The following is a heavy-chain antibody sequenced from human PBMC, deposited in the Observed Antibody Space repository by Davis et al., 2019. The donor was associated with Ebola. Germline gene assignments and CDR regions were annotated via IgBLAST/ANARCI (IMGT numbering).Heavy chain of an antibody. CDR1: GFTFSSYG. CDR2: LSYDGSNK. D-gene: IGHD6-13*01. V-gene: IGHV3-30*18. CDR3: AKDNRYSSSWYSPPYYYYGMDV. Sequence: GESLKISCAASGFTFSSYGMHWVRQAPGKGLEWVAVLSYDGSNKYYADSVKGRFTISRDNSKNTLYLQMNSLRAEDTAVYYCAKDNRYSSSWYSPPYYYYGMDVWGQGTTVTVSS. J-gene: IGHJ6*02.